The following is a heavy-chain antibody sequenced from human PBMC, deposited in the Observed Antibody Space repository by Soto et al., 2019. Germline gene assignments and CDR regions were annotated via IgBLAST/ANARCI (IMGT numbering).Heavy chain of an antibody. Sequence: WTWLRQPPGKGLEWIGEINHSGSTNYNPSLKSRVTISVDTSKNQFSLKLSSVTAADTAVYYCARITTRGDVDYWGQGTLVTVSS. J-gene: IGHJ4*02. D-gene: IGHD7-27*01. V-gene: IGHV4-34*01. CDR3: ARITTRGDVDY. CDR2: INHSGST.